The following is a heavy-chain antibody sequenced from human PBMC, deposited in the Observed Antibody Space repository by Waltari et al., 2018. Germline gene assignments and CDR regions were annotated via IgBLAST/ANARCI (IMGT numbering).Heavy chain of an antibody. CDR2: IGTAGDA. Sequence: EVQLVESGGGLVQHGGSLRLSCAASGFNFGSYDLHWVRQATGKGLEWVSAIGTAGDAYYPGSVKGRFTISRENAKNSLYLQMNSLRAGDTAVYYCARAVAGTGFDYWGQGTLVTVSS. CDR1: GFNFGSYD. J-gene: IGHJ4*02. V-gene: IGHV3-13*01. CDR3: ARAVAGTGFDY. D-gene: IGHD6-19*01.